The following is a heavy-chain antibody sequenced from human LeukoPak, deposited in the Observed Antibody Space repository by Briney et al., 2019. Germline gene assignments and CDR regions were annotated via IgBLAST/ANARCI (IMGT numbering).Heavy chain of an antibody. CDR2: INHSGST. J-gene: IGHJ6*02. Sequence: PSETLSLTCAVYGGSFSGYYWSWIRQPPGKGLEWIGEINHSGSTNYNPSLKSRVTISVDTSKNQFSLKLSSVTAADTAVYYCARGHCYDSSGYYYYYYGMDVWGQGTTVTVSS. D-gene: IGHD3-22*01. CDR3: ARGHCYDSSGYYYYYYGMDV. V-gene: IGHV4-34*01. CDR1: GGSFSGYY.